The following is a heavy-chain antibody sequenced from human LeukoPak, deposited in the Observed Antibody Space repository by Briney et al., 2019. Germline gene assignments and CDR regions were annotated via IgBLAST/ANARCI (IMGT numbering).Heavy chain of an antibody. D-gene: IGHD1-26*01. CDR1: GFTFSNYD. CDR2: IGTAGDT. J-gene: IGHJ4*02. V-gene: IGHV3-13*04. Sequence: GGSLRLSCAASGFTFSNYDMHWVRQATGKGLEWVSAIGTAGDTYYQGSVRGRFAMSRENAKNSLYLQMNSLTAGDTAVYYCARGANTHFDYWGQGILVTVSS. CDR3: ARGANTHFDY.